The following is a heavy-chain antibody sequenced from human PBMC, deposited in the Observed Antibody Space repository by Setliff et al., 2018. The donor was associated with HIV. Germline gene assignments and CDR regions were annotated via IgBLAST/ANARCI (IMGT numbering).Heavy chain of an antibody. V-gene: IGHV1-3*01. Sequence: WASVKVSCKASGYSFTTYAIHWVRQAPGQRLEWMGWLNAGDGDSGPSQEFRGRVIFTRDTSASTAYMELTSLRSDDTAVYYCAKSRVGFSVPYDAFDIWGQGTMVTVSS. CDR1: GYSFTTYA. D-gene: IGHD1-26*01. J-gene: IGHJ3*02. CDR2: LNAGDGDS. CDR3: AKSRVGFSVPYDAFDI.